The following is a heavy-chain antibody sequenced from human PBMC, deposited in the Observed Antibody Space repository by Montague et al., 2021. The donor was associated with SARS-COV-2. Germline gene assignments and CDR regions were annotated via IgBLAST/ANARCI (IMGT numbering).Heavy chain of an antibody. J-gene: IGHJ6*02. CDR3: ARVGRAGYDMLTGYYYYGMDV. Sequence: SETLSLTCTVSGGSISSYYWSWIRQPAGKGLEWIGRIYTSGSTNYNPSLKSRVTMSVDTSKNLFSLKLSSVTAADTAVYYCARVGRAGYDMLTGYYYYGMDVWGQGTTVTVSS. D-gene: IGHD3-9*01. V-gene: IGHV4-4*07. CDR2: IYTSGST. CDR1: GGSISSYY.